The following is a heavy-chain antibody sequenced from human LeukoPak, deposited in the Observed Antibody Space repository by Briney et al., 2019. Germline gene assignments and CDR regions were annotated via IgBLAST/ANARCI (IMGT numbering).Heavy chain of an antibody. J-gene: IGHJ5*01. CDR2: IYSSGSA. CDR3: ARSNGFAANDS. V-gene: IGHV4-4*07. Sequence: SETLSLTCSVSGASVRGSYWSWVRQPAGRGLEWIGRIYSSGSANYNPSFKNRVTMSIDTSKNQFSLRMNSVTAADTAVYFCARSNGFAANDSWAHGIIVTVSS. CDR1: GASVRGSY. D-gene: IGHD2-8*01.